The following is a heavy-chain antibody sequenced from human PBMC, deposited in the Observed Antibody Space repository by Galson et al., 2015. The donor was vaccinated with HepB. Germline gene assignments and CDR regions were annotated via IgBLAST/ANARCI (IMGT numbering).Heavy chain of an antibody. J-gene: IGHJ4*02. Sequence: SLRLSCAASGFTFSSYAMHWVRQAPGKGLEWVAVISYDGSNKYYADSVKGRFTISRDNSKNTLYLQMNSLRAEDTAVYYCARARYCSGGSCYSGRYYFDYWGQGTLVTVSS. V-gene: IGHV3-30-3*01. CDR2: ISYDGSNK. CDR3: ARARYCSGGSCYSGRYYFDY. D-gene: IGHD2-15*01. CDR1: GFTFSSYA.